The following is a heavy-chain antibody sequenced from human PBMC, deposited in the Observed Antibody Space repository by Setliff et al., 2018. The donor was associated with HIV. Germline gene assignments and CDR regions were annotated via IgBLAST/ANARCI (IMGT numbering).Heavy chain of an antibody. J-gene: IGHJ6*02. CDR2: IIPIFGTT. CDR1: GGTFRTSV. CDR3: ARNYYGSGSYYSHGMDV. V-gene: IGHV1-69*13. Sequence: ASVKVSCKTSGGTFRTSVISWVRQAPGQGLEWMGGIIPIFGTTHYAQKFQGRVTITADESTNTAYMELSSLRSEDTAVYYCARNYYGSGSYYSHGMDVWGQGTTVTVSS. D-gene: IGHD3-10*01.